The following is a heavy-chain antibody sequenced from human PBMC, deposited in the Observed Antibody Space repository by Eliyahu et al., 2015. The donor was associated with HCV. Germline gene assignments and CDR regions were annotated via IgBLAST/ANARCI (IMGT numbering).Heavy chain of an antibody. V-gene: IGHV3-48*02. CDR1: GFTFSXYT. Sequence: EVQLVESGGGLVQPGGSLXLXXAXSGFTFSXYTMNXVRQAPGKGLEWVSYISSSGSTIYYADSVKGRFTVSRDNAKSSLYLQMNSLRDEDTAVYYCARQRLRLGELSLLFDYWGQGTLVTVSS. J-gene: IGHJ4*02. CDR2: ISSSGSTI. CDR3: ARQRLRLGELSLLFDY. D-gene: IGHD3-16*02.